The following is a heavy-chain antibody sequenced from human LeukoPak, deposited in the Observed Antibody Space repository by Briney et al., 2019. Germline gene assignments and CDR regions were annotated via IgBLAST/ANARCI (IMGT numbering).Heavy chain of an antibody. CDR3: AKGSREWELLDAFDF. J-gene: IGHJ3*01. V-gene: IGHV3-23*01. D-gene: IGHD1-26*01. CDR1: GFTFSSYG. CDR2: ISGSGVRT. Sequence: GGSLRLSCAASGFTFSSYGMTWVRQAPGGGLEWVSGISGSGVRTDYADSVKGRFTISRDNAKNTLYLQVNSLGVEDTAVYYCAKGSREWELLDAFDFWGQGTMVTVSS.